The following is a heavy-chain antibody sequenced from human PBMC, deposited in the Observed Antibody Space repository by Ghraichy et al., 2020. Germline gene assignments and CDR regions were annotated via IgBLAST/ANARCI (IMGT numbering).Heavy chain of an antibody. V-gene: IGHV4-34*01. J-gene: IGHJ3*02. CDR2: INHSGST. D-gene: IGHD3-16*02. CDR1: GGSFSGYY. CDR3: ARGQTGDYVWGSYRFSVLSGAFDI. Sequence: SQTLSLTCAVYGGSFSGYYWSWIRQPPGKGLEWIGEINHSGSTNYNPSLKSRVTISVDTSKNQFSLKLSSVTAADTAVYYCARGQTGDYVWGSYRFSVLSGAFDIWGQGTMVTVSS.